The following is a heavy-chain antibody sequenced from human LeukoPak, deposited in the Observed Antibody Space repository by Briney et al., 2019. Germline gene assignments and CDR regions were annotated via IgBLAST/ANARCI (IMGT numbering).Heavy chain of an antibody. CDR1: GFTFSSYA. CDR2: ISGSGGST. CDR3: AKDHYYDSSGYSNWFDP. D-gene: IGHD3-22*01. Sequence: PGGSLRLSCAASGFTFSSYAMSWVRQAPGKGLEWVSAISGSGGSTYYADSVKGRFTISRDNSKNTLYLQMNRLRAEDTAVYYCAKDHYYDSSGYSNWFDPWGQGTLVTVSS. V-gene: IGHV3-23*01. J-gene: IGHJ5*02.